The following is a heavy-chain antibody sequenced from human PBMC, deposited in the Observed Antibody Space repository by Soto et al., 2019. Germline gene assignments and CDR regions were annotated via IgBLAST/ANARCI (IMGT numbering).Heavy chain of an antibody. Sequence: GGSLRLSCAASGFTFSSYGMHWVRQAPGKGLEWVAVISYDGSNKYYADSVKGRFTISRDNSKNTLYLQMNSLRAEDTAVYYCAKDSFYGSGSIYYWGQGTLVTVSS. CDR1: GFTFSSYG. CDR3: AKDSFYGSGSIYY. J-gene: IGHJ4*02. V-gene: IGHV3-30*18. CDR2: ISYDGSNK. D-gene: IGHD3-10*01.